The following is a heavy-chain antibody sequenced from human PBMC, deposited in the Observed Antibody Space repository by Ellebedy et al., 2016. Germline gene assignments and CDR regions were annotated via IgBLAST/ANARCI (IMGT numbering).Heavy chain of an antibody. Sequence: GESLKISXAASGFTFSSYSMNWVRQAPGKGLEWVSSISSSSSYIYYADSVKGRFTISRDNAKNSLYLQMNSLRAEDTAVYYCARDGIYGLSNYGMDVWGQGTTVTVSS. CDR3: ARDGIYGLSNYGMDV. V-gene: IGHV3-21*01. J-gene: IGHJ6*02. CDR2: ISSSSSYI. CDR1: GFTFSSYS. D-gene: IGHD1-26*01.